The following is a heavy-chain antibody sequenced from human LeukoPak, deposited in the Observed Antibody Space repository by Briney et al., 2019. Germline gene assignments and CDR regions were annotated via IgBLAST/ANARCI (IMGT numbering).Heavy chain of an antibody. D-gene: IGHD2-2*01. CDR1: GFTFSSYS. V-gene: IGHV3-48*04. Sequence: PGGSLRLSCAASGFTFSSYSMNWVRQAPGKGLEWVSYISKSSDRIYHADSVKGRFTTSRDNAKNSLYLQMDSLRAEDTAVYYCARDLLNDEGSSYFFDQWGQGTLVTVSS. J-gene: IGHJ4*02. CDR3: ARDLLNDEGSSYFFDQ. CDR2: ISKSSDRI.